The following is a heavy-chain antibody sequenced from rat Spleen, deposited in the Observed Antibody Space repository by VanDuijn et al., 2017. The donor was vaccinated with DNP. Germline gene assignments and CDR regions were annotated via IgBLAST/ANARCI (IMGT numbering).Heavy chain of an antibody. J-gene: IGHJ2*01. CDR3: ASRPPPTRGPFDY. V-gene: IGHV5-46*01. D-gene: IGHD1-4*01. CDR1: GFTFSSFP. Sequence: EVQLVESGGGLVQPGRSMKFSCAASGFTFSSFPMAWVRQAPTKGLEWVATISTSGGTTYYRDSVKGRFTMSRDNGKSTLYLQMDSLRSEDTATYYCASRPPPTRGPFDYWGQGVTVTVSS. CDR2: ISTSGGTT.